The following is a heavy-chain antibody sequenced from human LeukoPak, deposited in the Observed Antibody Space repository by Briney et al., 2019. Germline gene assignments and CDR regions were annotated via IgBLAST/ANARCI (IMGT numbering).Heavy chain of an antibody. Sequence: SETLSLTCTVSGGSNSGSSYYWGWIRQPPGKGLEWIGSIYYSGSTYYNPSLKSRVTISVDTSKNQFSLKLSSVTAADTAVYYSARGDSGRSNRFDPLGQGTLVTVSS. CDR2: IYYSGST. V-gene: IGHV4-39*01. CDR1: GGSNSGSSYY. CDR3: ARGDSGRSNRFDP. J-gene: IGHJ5*02. D-gene: IGHD1-26*01.